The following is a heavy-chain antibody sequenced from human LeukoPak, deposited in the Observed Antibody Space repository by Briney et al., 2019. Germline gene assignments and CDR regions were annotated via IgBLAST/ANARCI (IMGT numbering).Heavy chain of an antibody. CDR3: ARARFLEWYFPDY. V-gene: IGHV1-2*02. CDR1: GYTFTGYY. CDR2: INPNSGGT. J-gene: IGHJ4*02. D-gene: IGHD3-3*01. Sequence: GASVKVSCKASGYTFTGYYMHWVRQSPGQGLEWMGWINPNSGGTNYAQKFQGRVTMTRDTSISTAYMELSRLRSDDTAVYYCARARFLEWYFPDYWGQGTLVTVSS.